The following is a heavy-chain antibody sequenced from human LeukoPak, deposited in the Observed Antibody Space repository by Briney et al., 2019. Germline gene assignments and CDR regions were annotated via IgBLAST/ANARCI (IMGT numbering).Heavy chain of an antibody. Sequence: GGSLRLSCAASGFTFSSYGIQWVRQAPGKGLEWVAVISYDGSNKYYADSVKGRFTISRDNSKNTLYLQMNSLRAEDTAVYYCAKEQGRFWSGYYTYEAFDIWGQGTMVTASS. D-gene: IGHD3-3*01. CDR2: ISYDGSNK. J-gene: IGHJ3*02. CDR3: AKEQGRFWSGYYTYEAFDI. CDR1: GFTFSSYG. V-gene: IGHV3-30*18.